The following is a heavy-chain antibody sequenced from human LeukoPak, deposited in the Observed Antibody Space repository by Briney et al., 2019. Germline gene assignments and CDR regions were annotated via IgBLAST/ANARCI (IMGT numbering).Heavy chain of an antibody. CDR2: INHSGST. D-gene: IGHD3-10*01. CDR1: GGSFSGYY. CDR3: ARLLGPLIYGSGPGDLDY. V-gene: IGHV4-34*01. Sequence: PSETLSLTCAVYGGSFSGYYWSWIRQPPGKGLEWIGEINHSGSTNYNPSLKSRVTISVDTSKNQFSLKLSSVTAADTAVYYCARLLGPLIYGSGPGDLDYWGQGTLVTVSS. J-gene: IGHJ4*02.